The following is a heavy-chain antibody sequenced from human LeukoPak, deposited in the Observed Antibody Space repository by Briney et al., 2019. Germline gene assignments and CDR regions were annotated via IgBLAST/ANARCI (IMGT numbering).Heavy chain of an antibody. Sequence: SVKVSCTASGGTFSSYAISWVRQAPGQGLEWMGGIIPIFGTANYAQKFQGRVTVTADESTSTAYMELSSVTAADTALYYCASAGDSSSFDYWGQGTLVTVSS. CDR1: GGTFSSYA. J-gene: IGHJ4*02. CDR2: IIPIFGTA. CDR3: ASAGDSSSFDY. D-gene: IGHD6-13*01. V-gene: IGHV1-69*13.